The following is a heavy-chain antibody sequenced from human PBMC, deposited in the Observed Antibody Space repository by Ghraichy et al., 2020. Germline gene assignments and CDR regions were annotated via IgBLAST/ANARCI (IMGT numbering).Heavy chain of an antibody. CDR1: GFSVSTSGVA. Sequence: SGPTLVKPTQTLTLTCTFSGFSVSTSGVAVGWIRQPPGKALEWLALIYWDDEKRYSPSLKSRLSIIKDTSKNQVVLTMTNMDPVDTATYYCVHRKPPSPRGYYDSSGYWDDPWGQGTLVTVSS. V-gene: IGHV2-5*02. CDR2: IYWDDEK. CDR3: VHRKPPSPRGYYDSSGYWDDP. J-gene: IGHJ5*02. D-gene: IGHD3-22*01.